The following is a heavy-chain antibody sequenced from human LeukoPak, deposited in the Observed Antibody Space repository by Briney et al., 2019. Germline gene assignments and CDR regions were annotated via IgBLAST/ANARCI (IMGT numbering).Heavy chain of an antibody. CDR3: ARDGGSGWYPVYFDY. CDR1: GGSISSYY. Sequence: SETLSLTCTVSGGSISSYYWSWIRQPPGKGLEWIGYIYYSGSTTYNPSLKSRVTISVDTSKNQFSLKLSSVTAADTAVYYCARDGGSGWYPVYFDYWGQGTLVTVSS. V-gene: IGHV4-59*01. J-gene: IGHJ4*02. CDR2: IYYSGST. D-gene: IGHD6-19*01.